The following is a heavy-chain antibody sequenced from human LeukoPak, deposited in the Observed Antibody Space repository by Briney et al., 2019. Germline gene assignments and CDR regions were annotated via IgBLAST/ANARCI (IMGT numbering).Heavy chain of an antibody. D-gene: IGHD6-13*01. CDR1: GFTFSNAW. J-gene: IGHJ4*02. CDR2: IKSKTDGGIT. CDR3: ATYSSSYYYFVY. V-gene: IGHV3-15*01. Sequence: PGGSLRLSCAASGFTFSNAWMSWVRQAPGKGLEWVGRIKSKTDGGITEYAAHVKGRFTISRDDSINKLFLQMNSLQTEDAALYYCATYSSSYYYFVYWGQGTLVTVSS.